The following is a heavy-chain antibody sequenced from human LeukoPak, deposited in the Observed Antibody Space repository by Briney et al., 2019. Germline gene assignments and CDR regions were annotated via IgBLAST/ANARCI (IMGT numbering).Heavy chain of an antibody. D-gene: IGHD3-22*01. V-gene: IGHV4-4*07. CDR1: GGSITSYY. CDR3: ARESKTYDGSGYYHDS. J-gene: IGHJ4*02. Sequence: SDTLSLTCTVSGGSITSYYWSWIRQPAGKGLEWNGCIYTSGSTDHNPSLRSRVTMSVDTSKNQFSLKLWSVTAADTAVFYCARESKTYDGSGYYHDSWGQGTLVTVSS. CDR2: IYTSGST.